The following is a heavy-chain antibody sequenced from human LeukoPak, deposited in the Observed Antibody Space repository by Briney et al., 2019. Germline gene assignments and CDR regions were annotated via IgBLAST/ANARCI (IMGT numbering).Heavy chain of an antibody. D-gene: IGHD4/OR15-4a*01. CDR1: GGTFSSYA. V-gene: IGHV1-69*06. J-gene: IGHJ3*02. Sequence: ASVKVSCKASGGTFSSYAISWVRQAPGQGLEWMGGIIPIFGTANYAQKFQGRVTITADKSTSTAYMELSSLRSEDTAVYYCARGLTLYPFDIWGQGTMVTVSS. CDR3: ARGLTLYPFDI. CDR2: IIPIFGTA.